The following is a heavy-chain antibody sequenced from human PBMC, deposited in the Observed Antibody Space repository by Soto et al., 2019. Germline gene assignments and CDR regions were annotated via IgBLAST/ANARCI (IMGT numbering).Heavy chain of an antibody. V-gene: IGHV3-30*18. D-gene: IGHD3-10*01. CDR1: GFTFSRYG. CDR2: ISYDGSNK. CDR3: AKDFQGSGKSMDV. J-gene: IGHJ6*02. Sequence: GGSLRLSCAASGFTFSRYGMHWVRQAPGKGLEWVAVISYDGSNKYYADSVKGRFTISRDNSKNTLYLQMNSLRAEDTAVYYCAKDFQGSGKSMDVWGQGTTVTVSS.